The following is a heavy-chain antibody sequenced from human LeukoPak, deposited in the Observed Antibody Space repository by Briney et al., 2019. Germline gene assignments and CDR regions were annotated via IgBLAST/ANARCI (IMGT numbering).Heavy chain of an antibody. Sequence: SVKVSCKASGGTFSSYAISWVRQAPGQGLEWMGRIIPILGIANYAQKFQGRATITADKSTSTAYMELSSLRSEDTAVYYCAREWIQLWFNYWGQGTLVTVSS. J-gene: IGHJ4*02. CDR2: IIPILGIA. D-gene: IGHD5-18*01. CDR3: AREWIQLWFNY. CDR1: GGTFSSYA. V-gene: IGHV1-69*04.